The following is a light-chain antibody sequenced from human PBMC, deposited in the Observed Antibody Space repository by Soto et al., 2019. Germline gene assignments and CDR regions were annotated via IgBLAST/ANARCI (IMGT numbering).Light chain of an antibody. CDR1: QSVSSY. CDR2: AAS. J-gene: IGKJ4*01. CDR3: QQSNSFPRT. V-gene: IGKV1-39*01. Sequence: DIQMTQSPSSLSVSIGDRVTITCRASQSVSSYLNWYQQKPGGAPRLLIYAASTLQSGVPSRFSGSGSGTDFTLTIRSLQPEDFATYYCQQSNSFPRTFGGGTKVDIK.